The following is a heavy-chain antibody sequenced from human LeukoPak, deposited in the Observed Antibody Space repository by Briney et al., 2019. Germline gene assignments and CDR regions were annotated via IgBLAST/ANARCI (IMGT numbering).Heavy chain of an antibody. CDR1: GFTFSSYW. D-gene: IGHD3-10*01. Sequence: GGSLRLSCAASGFTFSSYWMSWVRQAPGKGLEWVGRIRSKANSYATAYAASVKGRFTISRDDSKNTAYLQMNNLKSEDTAVYYCARHAASGGSGVDYWGQGTLVTVSS. CDR2: IRSKANSYAT. V-gene: IGHV3-73*01. CDR3: ARHAASGGSGVDY. J-gene: IGHJ4*02.